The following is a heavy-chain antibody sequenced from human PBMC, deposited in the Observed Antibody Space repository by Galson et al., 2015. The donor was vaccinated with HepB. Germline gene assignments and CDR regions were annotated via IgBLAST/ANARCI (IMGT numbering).Heavy chain of an antibody. V-gene: IGHV6-1*01. CDR3: ARSAGDLDY. Sequence: CAISGDSVSSNSAAWNRIRQSPSRGLEWLGRTWYRSKWYNGYAVSVKSRITINPDTSKNQFSLHLNSVTPEDTAVYYCARSAGDLDYWGQGTLVTVS. D-gene: IGHD7-27*01. CDR2: TWYRSKWYN. J-gene: IGHJ4*02. CDR1: GDSVSSNSAA.